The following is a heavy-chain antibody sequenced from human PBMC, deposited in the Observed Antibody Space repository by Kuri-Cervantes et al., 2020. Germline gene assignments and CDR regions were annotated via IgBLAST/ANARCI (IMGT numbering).Heavy chain of an antibody. J-gene: IGHJ4*02. CDR2: VYYSGST. CDR1: GGSISSYY. V-gene: IGHV4-59*01. Sequence: SETLSLTCTVSGGSISSYYWTWIRQPPGKGLEWIGYVYYSGSTNYNPSLKSRVTISVDTSKNQFSLKLSSVTAADTAVYYCARDGYNLEGVDYWGQGTLVTVSS. CDR3: ARDGYNLEGVDY. D-gene: IGHD5-24*01.